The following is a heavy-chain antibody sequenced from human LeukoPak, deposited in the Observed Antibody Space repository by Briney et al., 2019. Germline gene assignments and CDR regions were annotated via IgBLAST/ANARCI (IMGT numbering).Heavy chain of an antibody. D-gene: IGHD5-12*01. CDR1: GFTFSIFW. CDR2: ISTDGSST. V-gene: IGHV3-74*01. Sequence: GGSLRLSCAASGFTFSIFWMHWVRQAPGKGLVWVSRISTDGSSTSYADSVKGRFTISRDNAKNTLHLQMNSLRAEDTAVYYCAKGEGGYDGWYYYGMDVWGQGTTVTVSS. J-gene: IGHJ6*02. CDR3: AKGEGGYDGWYYYGMDV.